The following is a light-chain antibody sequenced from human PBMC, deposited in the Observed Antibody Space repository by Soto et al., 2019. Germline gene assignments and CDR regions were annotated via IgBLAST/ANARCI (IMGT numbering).Light chain of an antibody. Sequence: DIQMTQSPSSVSASVGDRVTITCRASQGISSWLAWYQRRPGKAPNLLIYATSTLQSGVPSRFSGSGSGTDFTLTISSLQAEDSATYYCQQANSFPLTFGGGTKVEI. V-gene: IGKV1-12*01. CDR2: ATS. CDR3: QQANSFPLT. J-gene: IGKJ4*01. CDR1: QGISSW.